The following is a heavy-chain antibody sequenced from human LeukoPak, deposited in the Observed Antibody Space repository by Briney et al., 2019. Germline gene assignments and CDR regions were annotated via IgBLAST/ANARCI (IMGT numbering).Heavy chain of an antibody. CDR3: ARVGTCGY. J-gene: IGHJ4*02. CDR1: GFTFSSYA. Sequence: RGSLRLSCAASGFTFSSYAMYWVRQAPGKGLEWVAVISYDGSNKYYADSVKGRFTISRDNSKNTLYLQMNSLRAEDTAVYYCARVGTCGYWGQGTLVTVSS. CDR2: ISYDGSNK. V-gene: IGHV3-30-3*01. D-gene: IGHD3-16*01.